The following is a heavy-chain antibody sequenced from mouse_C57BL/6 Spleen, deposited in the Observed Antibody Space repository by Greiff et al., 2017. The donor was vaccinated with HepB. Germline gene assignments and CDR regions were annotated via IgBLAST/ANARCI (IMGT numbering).Heavy chain of an antibody. Sequence: EVMLVESGGDLVKPGGSLKLSCAASGFTFSSYGMSWVRQTPDKRLEWVATISSGGSYTYYPDSVKGRFTISRDNAKNTLYLQMSSLKSEDKAMYYCARVITTSYWYVDVWGTGTTVTVSS. CDR1: GFTFSSYG. CDR3: ARVITTSYWYVDV. J-gene: IGHJ1*03. CDR2: ISSGGSYT. V-gene: IGHV5-6*01. D-gene: IGHD2-4*01.